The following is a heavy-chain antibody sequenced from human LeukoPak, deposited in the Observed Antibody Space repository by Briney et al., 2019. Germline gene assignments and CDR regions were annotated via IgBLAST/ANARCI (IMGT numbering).Heavy chain of an antibody. J-gene: IGHJ4*02. CDR1: GYTFTGYY. Sequence: GASVKVSCKASGYTFTGYYIHWVRQAPGQGLQWMGFIDPNSGGTNYAQKFQGRVTMTRDTSISTAYMELSRLRSDDTAVYYCARDRFRENYLDYWGQGTLVTVSS. D-gene: IGHD3-16*01. V-gene: IGHV1-2*02. CDR3: ARDRFRENYLDY. CDR2: IDPNSGGT.